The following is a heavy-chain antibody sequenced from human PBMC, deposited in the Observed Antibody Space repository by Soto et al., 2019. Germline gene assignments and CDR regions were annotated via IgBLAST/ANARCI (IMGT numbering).Heavy chain of an antibody. CDR2: IYYRGST. CDR1: GGSIRGYY. CDR3: ARQQLLPFYYALDV. D-gene: IGHD6-13*01. Sequence: SQTLSLTCTVSGGSIRGYYWSCIRQSPGKGLEYIGYIYYRGSTNYNPSLKSRVTMSVDTSRNQFSLKVNSVTAADTAVYYCARQQLLPFYYALDVWGQGTTVTVSS. V-gene: IGHV4-59*01. J-gene: IGHJ6*02.